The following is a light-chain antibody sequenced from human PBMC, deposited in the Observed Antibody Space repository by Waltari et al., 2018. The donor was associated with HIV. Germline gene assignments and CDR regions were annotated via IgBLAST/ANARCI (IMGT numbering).Light chain of an antibody. CDR2: EVY. V-gene: IGLV2-8*01. J-gene: IGLJ2*01. Sequence: QSALTQPPTASGSPGQSVTISCSGTSNDVGPYDYVSWYQQHPDKAPRLIMYEVYQRPAGVPDRFSGSKSCNTASLTVSGLQAEDEADYYCTSYAGSDNLMLFGGGTKVTVL. CDR1: SNDVGPYDY. CDR3: TSYAGSDNLML.